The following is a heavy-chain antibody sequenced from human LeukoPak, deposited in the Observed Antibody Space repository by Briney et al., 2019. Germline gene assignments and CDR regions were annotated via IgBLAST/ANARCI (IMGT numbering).Heavy chain of an antibody. D-gene: IGHD3-10*01. Sequence: GGSLRLSCAASGFTFSSYWMSWVRQAPGKGLEGVAKIKQDGSEKFYVDSVKGRFTISRDNAKNSLYLQMNSLRAEDTAVYYCARDAPLYSMVRGFVDYWGQGTLVTVSS. CDR1: GFTFSSYW. V-gene: IGHV3-7*01. CDR3: ARDAPLYSMVRGFVDY. CDR2: IKQDGSEK. J-gene: IGHJ4*02.